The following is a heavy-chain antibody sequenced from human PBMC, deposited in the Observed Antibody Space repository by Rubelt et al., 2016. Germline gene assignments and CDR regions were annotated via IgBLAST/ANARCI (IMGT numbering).Heavy chain of an antibody. CDR3: ARVKGRLFGSGSYAGLDY. J-gene: IGHJ4*02. V-gene: IGHV3-23*01. D-gene: IGHD3-10*01. CDR1: GFTFSRYA. Sequence: SRGGLVQPGGSLSVSCAASGFTFSRYAMNWVRQAPGKGLEWVAAISGSGGSTFYADSVKGRFTISRDNSKNTLYLQMNSLRAEDTAVYYCARVKGRLFGSGSYAGLDYWGQGTLVTVSS. CDR2: ISGSGGST.